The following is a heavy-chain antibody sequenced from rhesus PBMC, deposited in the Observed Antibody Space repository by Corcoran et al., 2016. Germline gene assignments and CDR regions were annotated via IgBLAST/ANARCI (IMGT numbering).Heavy chain of an antibody. CDR1: GGPLSRNY. Sequence: QVQLQESGPELVKPSETLSLTRAVPGGPLSRNYWSWPPQPPGKGLDWIGYIGGSSGSTNYNPSLKSRVTLSVDTSKNQLSLKLSSVTAADTAVYYCARGRIQRVQYYFDYWGQGVLVTVSS. CDR2: IGGSSGST. CDR3: ARGRIQRVQYYFDY. V-gene: IGHV4S11*01. J-gene: IGHJ4*01. D-gene: IGHD5-30*01.